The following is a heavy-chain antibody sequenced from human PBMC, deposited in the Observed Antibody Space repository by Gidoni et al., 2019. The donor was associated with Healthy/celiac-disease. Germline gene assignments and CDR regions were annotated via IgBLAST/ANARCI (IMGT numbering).Heavy chain of an antibody. CDR2: ISSNGGST. D-gene: IGHD3-10*01. CDR1: GFTFSSYA. CDR3: VKGGWFGLYYFDY. J-gene: IGHJ4*02. V-gene: IGHV3-64D*06. Sequence: EVQLVESGGGLVQPGGSLRLSCSASGFTFSSYAMHWVRQAPGKGLEYVSAISSNGGSTYYADSVKGRFTIPRDNSKNTLYLQMSSLRAEDTAVYYCVKGGWFGLYYFDYWGQGTLVTVSS.